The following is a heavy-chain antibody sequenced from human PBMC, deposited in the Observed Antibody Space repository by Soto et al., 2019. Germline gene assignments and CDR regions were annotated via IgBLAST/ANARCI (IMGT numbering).Heavy chain of an antibody. CDR3: AKDSVHNLYRTLSLEDCFDP. CDR1: GFIFSSYA. Sequence: GGSLRLSCEASGFIFSSYAITWVRQAPGKGLEWVSTISGTGVNTYYADSVKGRFTVSRDNSKNTVWLQMNSLRAADSSVYYCAKDSVHNLYRTLSLEDCFDPWGQGTRVTVSS. CDR2: ISGTGVNT. J-gene: IGHJ5*02. D-gene: IGHD6-6*01. V-gene: IGHV3-23*01.